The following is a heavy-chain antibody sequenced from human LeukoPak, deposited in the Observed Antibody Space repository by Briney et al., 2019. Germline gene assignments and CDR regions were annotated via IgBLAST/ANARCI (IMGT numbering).Heavy chain of an antibody. V-gene: IGHV4-34*01. CDR1: GGSSSGYS. Sequence: LETLSLTRAVYGGSSSGYSWSWIREPPAEGLGWIGEINQSDSTNYNPSLNRRVTISIDTSKNQFSLKLSSVTAADSAVYYCARRSFYYYDSSVYYGYWGQGTLVTVSS. J-gene: IGHJ4*02. CDR2: INQSDST. CDR3: ARRSFYYYDSSVYYGY. D-gene: IGHD3-22*01.